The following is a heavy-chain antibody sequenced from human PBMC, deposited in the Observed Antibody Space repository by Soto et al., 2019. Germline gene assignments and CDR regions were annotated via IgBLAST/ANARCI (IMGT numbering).Heavy chain of an antibody. Sequence: PGGSLRLSCAASGFTVSSNYMSWVRQAPGKGLEWVSVIYSGGSTYYADSVKGRFTISRDNSKNTLYLQMNSLRAEDTAVYYCASKRRTQMAGTGGSYYYYMDVWGKGTTVTVSS. J-gene: IGHJ6*03. CDR2: IYSGGST. D-gene: IGHD6-19*01. CDR1: GFTVSSNY. CDR3: ASKRRTQMAGTGGSYYYYMDV. V-gene: IGHV3-66*01.